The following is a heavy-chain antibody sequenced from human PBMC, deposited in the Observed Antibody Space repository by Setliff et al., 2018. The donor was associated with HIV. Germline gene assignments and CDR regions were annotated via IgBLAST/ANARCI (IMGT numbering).Heavy chain of an antibody. J-gene: IGHJ3*02. D-gene: IGHD4-17*01. Sequence: SVKVSCNTSGGTFSSYAISWVRQARGQGLEWMGGIIPIFGTANYAQKFQGRVTITADESTITAYMELSSLRSEDTAVYYCARDHPDYGDFNDAFDIWG. CDR3: ARDHPDYGDFNDAFDI. V-gene: IGHV1-69*13. CDR2: IIPIFGTA. CDR1: GGTFSSYA.